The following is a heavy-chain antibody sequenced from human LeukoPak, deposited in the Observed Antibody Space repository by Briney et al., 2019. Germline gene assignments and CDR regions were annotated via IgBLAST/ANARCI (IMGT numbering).Heavy chain of an antibody. V-gene: IGHV4-39*01. Sequence: PSETLSLTCTVSGGSISSSSYYWGWIRQPPGKGLEWIGSIYYSGSTYYNPSLKSRVTISVDTSKNQFSLKLSSVTAADTAVYYCARHPRSRYDSSGYYPFDYWGQGTLVTVSS. CDR1: GGSISSSSYY. CDR3: ARHPRSRYDSSGYYPFDY. D-gene: IGHD3-22*01. J-gene: IGHJ4*02. CDR2: IYYSGST.